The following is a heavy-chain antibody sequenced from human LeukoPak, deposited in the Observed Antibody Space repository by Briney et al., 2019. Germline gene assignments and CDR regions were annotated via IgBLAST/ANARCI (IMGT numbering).Heavy chain of an antibody. CDR2: IHYSGST. D-gene: IGHD2-2*01. Sequence: SETLSLTCTVSGGSISSYYWSWIRQPPGKGLEWIGYIHYSGSTNYNPSLKSRVTISVDTSKNQFSLKLSSVTAADTAVYYCARARSSTGPYYWGQGTLVTVSS. J-gene: IGHJ4*02. CDR3: ARARSSTGPYY. V-gene: IGHV4-59*01. CDR1: GGSISSYY.